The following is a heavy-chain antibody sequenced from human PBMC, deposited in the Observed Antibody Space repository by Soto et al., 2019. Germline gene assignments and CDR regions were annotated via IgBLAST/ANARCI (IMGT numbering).Heavy chain of an antibody. CDR2: ISYDGSNK. V-gene: IGHV3-30*18. D-gene: IGHD5-12*01. CDR1: GFTFSSYG. CDR3: AKDRMLRWYYFDY. J-gene: IGHJ4*02. Sequence: QVQLVESGGGVVQPGRSLRLSCAASGFTFSSYGMHWVRQAPGKGLEWVSVISYDGSNKYYADSVKGRFTISRDNSKNTLYLQMNSLRAEDTAVYYCAKDRMLRWYYFDYWGQGTLVTVSS.